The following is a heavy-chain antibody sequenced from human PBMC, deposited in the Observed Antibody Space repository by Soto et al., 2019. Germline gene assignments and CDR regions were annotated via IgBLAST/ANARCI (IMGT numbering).Heavy chain of an antibody. J-gene: IGHJ3*02. CDR1: GDSFTSYY. Sequence: QVQLQESGPGLVKPSETLSLTCSVSGDSFTSYYWSWIRQPPGKGLEWIGYIFYTGSTNYNPSLKSRVTISIDTSKNQFSLKLTSVTPADTAVYYCARIPTVTFAFDIWGQGTVVAVSS. CDR3: ARIPTVTFAFDI. D-gene: IGHD4-17*01. V-gene: IGHV4-59*01. CDR2: IFYTGST.